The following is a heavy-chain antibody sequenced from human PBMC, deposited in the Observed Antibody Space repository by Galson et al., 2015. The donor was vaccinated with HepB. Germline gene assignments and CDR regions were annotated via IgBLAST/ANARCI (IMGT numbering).Heavy chain of an antibody. D-gene: IGHD2-21*01. Sequence: SVKVSCKASGGTFSSYTISWVRQAPGQGLEWMGRIIPILGIADYAQKFQGRVTITADKSTSTAYMELSSLRSEDTAVYYCARDRQNGGETNWFDPWGQGTLVTVSS. J-gene: IGHJ5*02. CDR2: IIPILGIA. CDR1: GGTFSSYT. CDR3: ARDRQNGGETNWFDP. V-gene: IGHV1-69*04.